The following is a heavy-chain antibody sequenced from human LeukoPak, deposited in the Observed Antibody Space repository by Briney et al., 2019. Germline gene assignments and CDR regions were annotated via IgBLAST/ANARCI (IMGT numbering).Heavy chain of an antibody. J-gene: IGHJ4*02. D-gene: IGHD3-16*02. CDR1: GFTFSTYA. V-gene: IGHV3-23*01. CDR2: ISGSGGST. Sequence: GGSLRLSCAAPGFTFSTYAMSWVRQAPGKGLEWVSAISGSGGSTYYADSVKGRFTISRDNSKNTLYLQMNSLRAEDTAVYYCAKEGIMITFGGVIVIPYFDYWGQGTLVTVSS. CDR3: AKEGIMITFGGVIVIPYFDY.